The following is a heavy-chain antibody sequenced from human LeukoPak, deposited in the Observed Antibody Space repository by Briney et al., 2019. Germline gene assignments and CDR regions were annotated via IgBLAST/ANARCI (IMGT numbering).Heavy chain of an antibody. V-gene: IGHV4-30-4*01. J-gene: IGHJ4*02. CDR2: IYYSGST. D-gene: IGHD3-22*01. CDR1: GGSISSGDYY. Sequence: SETLSLTCTVSGGSISSGDYYWSWIRQPPGKGLEWIGYIYYSGSTYYNPSLKSRVTISVDTSKNQFSLKLSSVTAADTAVYYCASFDSSGYYLDYWGQGTLVTVSS. CDR3: ASFDSSGYYLDY.